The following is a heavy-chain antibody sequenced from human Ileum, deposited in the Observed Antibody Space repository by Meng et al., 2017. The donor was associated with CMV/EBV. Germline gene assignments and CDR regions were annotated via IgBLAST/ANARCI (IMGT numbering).Heavy chain of an antibody. CDR3: ARAVITMVRGVIIPYYYYGMDV. D-gene: IGHD3-10*01. CDR2: IIPIFGTA. Sequence: SVKVSCKASGYIFIGYFIHWVRQAPGQGLEWMGGIIPIFGTANYAQKFQGRVTITTDESTSTAYMELSSLRSEDTAVYYCARAVITMVRGVIIPYYYYGMDVWGQGTTVTVSS. V-gene: IGHV1-69*05. J-gene: IGHJ6*02. CDR1: GYIFIGYF.